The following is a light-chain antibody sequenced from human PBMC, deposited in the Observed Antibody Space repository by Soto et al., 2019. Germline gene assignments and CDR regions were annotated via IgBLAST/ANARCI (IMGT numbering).Light chain of an antibody. J-gene: IGKJ1*01. Sequence: DIQMTQSPSTLSASVGDRVTITCRASQSISNWLAWYQQKPGKAPRLLIYKASSLQSGVPSRFSGSGSGTEFTLTISSLQPDDFATYYCQQYDSYSWMFGRGTKVEI. CDR1: QSISNW. CDR2: KAS. CDR3: QQYDSYSWM. V-gene: IGKV1-5*03.